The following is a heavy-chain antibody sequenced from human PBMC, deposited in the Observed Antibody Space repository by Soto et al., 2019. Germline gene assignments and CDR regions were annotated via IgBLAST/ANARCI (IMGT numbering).Heavy chain of an antibody. Sequence: QVQLVESGGGVVQPGRSLRLSCAASGFTFSSYGMHWVRQAPGKGLEWVAVIWYDGSNKYYADSVKGRFTISRDNSKNTLYLQMNSLRAEDTAVYYCARSSGYGGLSTRRAGYGMDVWGQGTTVTVSS. V-gene: IGHV3-33*01. CDR1: GFTFSSYG. J-gene: IGHJ6*02. CDR2: IWYDGSNK. D-gene: IGHD6-19*01. CDR3: ARSSGYGGLSTRRAGYGMDV.